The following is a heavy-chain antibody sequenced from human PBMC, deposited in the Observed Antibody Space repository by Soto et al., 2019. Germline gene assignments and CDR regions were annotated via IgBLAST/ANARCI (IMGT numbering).Heavy chain of an antibody. V-gene: IGHV3-15*01. D-gene: IGHD4-17*01. Sequence: GGSLRLSCAASGFSFSDYYMSWIRQAPGKGLEWVSLISTSGSSTDYAAPVKGRFTISRDDSKNTLYLQMNSLKTEDTAVYYCTTGLPAYGMDVWGQGTTVTVSS. CDR3: TTGLPAYGMDV. CDR2: ISTSGSST. J-gene: IGHJ6*02. CDR1: GFSFSDYY.